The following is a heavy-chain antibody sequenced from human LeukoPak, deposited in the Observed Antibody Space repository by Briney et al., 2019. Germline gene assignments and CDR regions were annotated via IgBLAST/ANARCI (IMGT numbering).Heavy chain of an antibody. CDR2: INTDGSDT. CDR1: GFTFSSYW. CDR3: AKSWRLERPGPFDY. J-gene: IGHJ4*02. V-gene: IGHV3-74*03. D-gene: IGHD1-1*01. Sequence: GGSLRLSCAASGFTFSSYWMHWVRQAPGKGLVWVSRINTDGSDTTYADSVKGRFTISRDNAENTLYLQMNSLRAEDTAIYYCAKSWRLERPGPFDYWGQGTLVTVSS.